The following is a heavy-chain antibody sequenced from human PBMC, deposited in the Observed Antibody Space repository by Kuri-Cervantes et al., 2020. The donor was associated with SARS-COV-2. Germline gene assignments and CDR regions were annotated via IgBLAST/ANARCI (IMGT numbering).Heavy chain of an antibody. Sequence: GSLRLSCTVSGGSISSESYYWSWIRQPPGKGLEWIGYIYYSGSVSYNPSLMSRVTISVDTSKNQFSLRLTSVTAADTAVYYCTTVTPTSVFDFWGQGTLVTVSS. D-gene: IGHD4-17*01. CDR3: TTVTPTSVFDF. V-gene: IGHV4-61*01. CDR2: IYYSGSV. CDR1: GGSISSESYY. J-gene: IGHJ4*02.